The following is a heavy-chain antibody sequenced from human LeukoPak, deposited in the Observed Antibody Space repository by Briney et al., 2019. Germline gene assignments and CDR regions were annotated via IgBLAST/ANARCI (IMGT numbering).Heavy chain of an antibody. CDR1: GFTFSSYA. CDR2: ISGSGGST. CDR3: ARANPDYGDRGHYYYGMDV. J-gene: IGHJ6*02. D-gene: IGHD4-17*01. V-gene: IGHV3-23*01. Sequence: GGSLRLSCAASGFTFSSYAMSWVRQAPGKGLEWVSAISGSGGSTYYADSVKGRFTISRDNSKNTLYLQMNSLRAEDTAVYYCARANPDYGDRGHYYYGMDVWGQGTTVTVSS.